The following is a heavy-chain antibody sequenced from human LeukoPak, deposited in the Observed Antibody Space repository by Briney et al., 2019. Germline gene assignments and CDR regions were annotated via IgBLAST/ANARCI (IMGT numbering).Heavy chain of an antibody. Sequence: GASVKVSCKASGYTFTSYYIHWVRQAPGQGFEWMGIINPSGGSTSYAQKFQGRVTMTRDTSTSTVYMELSSLRSEDTAVYYCARADTVTNYYYGMDVWGQGTTVTVSS. CDR1: GYTFTSYY. J-gene: IGHJ6*02. CDR2: INPSGGST. V-gene: IGHV1-46*01. D-gene: IGHD4-17*01. CDR3: ARADTVTNYYYGMDV.